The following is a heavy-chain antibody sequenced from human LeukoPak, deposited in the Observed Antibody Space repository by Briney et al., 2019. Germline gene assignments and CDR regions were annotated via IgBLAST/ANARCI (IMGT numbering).Heavy chain of an antibody. J-gene: IGHJ4*02. CDR1: GFTFSSYA. CDR2: IGPTGLDR. D-gene: IGHD1-14*01. Sequence: GGSLRLSCAASGFTFSSYAMNWVRQAPGKGLEWVASIGPTGLDRYHADSIKGRFTISRGNANNSLYLQMDSLRAEDTAVYYCATETNGRHYDYWGQGTLLTVSS. V-gene: IGHV3-21*06. CDR3: ATETNGRHYDY.